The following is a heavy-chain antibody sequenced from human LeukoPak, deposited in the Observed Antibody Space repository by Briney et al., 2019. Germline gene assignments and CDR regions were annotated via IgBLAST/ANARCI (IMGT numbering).Heavy chain of an antibody. J-gene: IGHJ4*02. CDR2: ISERGSYT. Sequence: GESLRLSSVVSGLSYSDSYMSWIRKAPGKGLEWISYISERGSYTNYAASVRGRFTISRDNAKSSLFLQMNSLRAEDTAVYYCARAGGLGPGGHFDYWGQGNLVTVSA. CDR1: GLSYSDSY. D-gene: IGHD3-16*01. V-gene: IGHV3-11*03. CDR3: ARAGGLGPGGHFDY.